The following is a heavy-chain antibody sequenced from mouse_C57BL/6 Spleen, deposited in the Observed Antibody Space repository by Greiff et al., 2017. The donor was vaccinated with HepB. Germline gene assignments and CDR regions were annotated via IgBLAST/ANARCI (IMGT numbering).Heavy chain of an antibody. J-gene: IGHJ4*01. CDR2: IDPANGNT. Sequence: EVQLVESVAELVRPGASVKLSCTASGFNIKNTYMHWVKQRPEQGLEWIGRIDPANGNTKYAPKFQGKATITADTSLNTAYLQLSSLTSEDTAIYYCARSDYYLEGYYAMDYWGQGTSVTVSS. V-gene: IGHV14-3*01. D-gene: IGHD1-1*01. CDR1: GFNIKNTY. CDR3: ARSDYYLEGYYAMDY.